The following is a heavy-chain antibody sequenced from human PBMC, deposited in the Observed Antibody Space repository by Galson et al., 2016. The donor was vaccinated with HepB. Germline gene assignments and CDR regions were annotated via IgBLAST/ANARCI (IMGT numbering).Heavy chain of an antibody. CDR2: ISPYNGNT. V-gene: IGHV1-18*01. CDR1: GYTFSGHG. CDR3: ARSGIIRVNWFDP. D-gene: IGHD3-10*01. J-gene: IGHJ5*02. Sequence: SVKVSCKASGYTFSGHGIAWVRQAPGQGLEWMRYISPYNGNTDYAQNFQGRITMTTDASTSTAYMEVRSLKSDDTAVYYCARSGIIRVNWFDPWGQGTLVIVSS.